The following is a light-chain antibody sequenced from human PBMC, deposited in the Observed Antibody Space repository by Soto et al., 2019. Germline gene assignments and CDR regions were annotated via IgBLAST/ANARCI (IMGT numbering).Light chain of an antibody. V-gene: IGKV1-9*01. CDR3: QQYNSYSWT. CDR1: QGIRSY. CDR2: AAS. Sequence: IQLTQSPSSLSASLGDRVTITCRASQGIRSYLAWYQQKPGKAPKLLIYAASTLQSGVPSRFSGSGSGTEFTLTISSLQPDDFATYYCQQYNSYSWTFGQGTKVDIK. J-gene: IGKJ1*01.